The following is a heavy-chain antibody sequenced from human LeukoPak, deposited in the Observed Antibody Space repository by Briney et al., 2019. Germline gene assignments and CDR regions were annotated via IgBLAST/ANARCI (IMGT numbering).Heavy chain of an antibody. Sequence: GGSLRLSCTASGFIFSNAWMNWVRQAPGKGLEWAGRIKSKPDGGTTDYAAPVKGRFSISGDDSKNTVYLQMNSLKTEDTAVYYCSTGDADSVGFDYWGQGTLVTVSS. CDR1: GFIFSNAW. V-gene: IGHV3-15*01. J-gene: IGHJ4*02. CDR2: IKSKPDGGTT. CDR3: STGDADSVGFDY. D-gene: IGHD4-23*01.